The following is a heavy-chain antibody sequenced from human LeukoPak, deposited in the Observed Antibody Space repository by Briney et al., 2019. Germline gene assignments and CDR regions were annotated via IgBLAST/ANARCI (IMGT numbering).Heavy chain of an antibody. CDR1: GFTFSSYS. D-gene: IGHD6-19*01. V-gene: IGHV3-21*01. CDR3: ASGWKQRLNKGGY. J-gene: IGHJ4*02. Sequence: GGSLRLSCAASGFTFSSYSMNWVRQAPGKGLEWVSSISSSSSYIYYADSVKGRFTISRDNAKNSLYLQMNSLRAEDTAVYYCASGWKQRLNKGGYWGQGTLVTVSS. CDR2: ISSSSSYI.